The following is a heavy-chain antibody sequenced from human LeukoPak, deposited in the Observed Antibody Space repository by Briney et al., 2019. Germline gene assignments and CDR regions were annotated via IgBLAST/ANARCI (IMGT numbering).Heavy chain of an antibody. J-gene: IGHJ4*02. Sequence: ASVKVSCKASGYTFSSYGISWVRQAPGQGLEWMGWINIHNGYTIYGQKIQGRVTMTADKSTNTAHMDLRSLRSDDTAVYYCAREAPQSNWRGDYFDYWGQGTQVTVSS. CDR2: INIHNGYT. CDR1: GYTFSSYG. CDR3: AREAPQSNWRGDYFDY. D-gene: IGHD1-1*01. V-gene: IGHV1-18*01.